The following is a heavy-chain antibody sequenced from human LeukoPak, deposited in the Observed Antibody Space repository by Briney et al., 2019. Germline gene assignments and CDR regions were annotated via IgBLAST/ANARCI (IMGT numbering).Heavy chain of an antibody. CDR3: ARVRRDGYNYYYYGMDV. CDR2: ISAYNGNT. D-gene: IGHD5-24*01. V-gene: IGHV1-18*01. CDR1: GGTFSSYA. Sequence: ASVKVSCKVSGGTFSSYAISWVRQAPGQGLEWMGWISAYNGNTNYAQKLQGRVTMTTDTSTSTAYMELRSLRSDDTAVYYCARVRRDGYNYYYYGMDVWGQGTTVTVSS. J-gene: IGHJ6*02.